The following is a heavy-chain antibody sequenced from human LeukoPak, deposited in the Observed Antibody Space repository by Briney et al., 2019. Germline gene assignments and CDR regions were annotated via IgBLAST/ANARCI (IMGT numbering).Heavy chain of an antibody. D-gene: IGHD3/OR15-3a*01. CDR3: ARALGLTYYYMDV. J-gene: IGHJ6*03. Sequence: SETLSLTYAVYGGSFSGYYWSWIRQPPGKGLEWIGEINHSGSTNYNPSLKSRVTISVDTSKNQFSLKLSSVTAADTAVYYCARALGLTYYYMDVWGKGTTVTVSS. V-gene: IGHV4-34*01. CDR2: INHSGST. CDR1: GGSFSGYY.